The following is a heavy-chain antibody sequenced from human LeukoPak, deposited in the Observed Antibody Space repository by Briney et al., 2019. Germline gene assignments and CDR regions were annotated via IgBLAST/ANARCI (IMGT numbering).Heavy chain of an antibody. Sequence: ASVKVSCKASGYTFTGYYMHWVRQAPGQGLEWMGRINPNSGGTNYAQKFQGRVTMTRDTSISTAYMELSRLRSDDTAVYYCARCDFWSGYYSGDCFDYWGQGTLVTVSS. CDR2: INPNSGGT. J-gene: IGHJ4*02. CDR1: GYTFTGYY. V-gene: IGHV1-2*06. D-gene: IGHD3-3*01. CDR3: ARCDFWSGYYSGDCFDY.